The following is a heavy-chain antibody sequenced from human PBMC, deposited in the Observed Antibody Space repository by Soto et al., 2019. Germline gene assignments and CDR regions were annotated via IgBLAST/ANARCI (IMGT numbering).Heavy chain of an antibody. CDR2: INPSGGST. CDR1: ADTFTSYY. D-gene: IGHD3-10*01. V-gene: IGHV1-46*01. Sequence: ASVKVSCKAPADTFTSYYIHWVRQAPGHGLEWMGIINPSGGSTSYAQKFQGRVTMTRDTSTSTVYMELSSLRSEDTAVYYCAREANCYGSGSYYPDYWGQGTLVTVSS. J-gene: IGHJ4*02. CDR3: AREANCYGSGSYYPDY.